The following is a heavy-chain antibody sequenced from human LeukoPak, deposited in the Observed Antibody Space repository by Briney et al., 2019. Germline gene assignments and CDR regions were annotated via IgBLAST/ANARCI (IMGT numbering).Heavy chain of an antibody. CDR2: ISSSSRYI. CDR3: AKDIGVGDYYGTLYYFDY. J-gene: IGHJ4*02. V-gene: IGHV3-21*04. D-gene: IGHD3-10*01. CDR1: GFTFSSYS. Sequence: PGGSLRLSCAASGFTFSSYSMNWVRQAPGKGLEWVSSISSSSRYIYYADSLRGRFTISRDNAKNSMYLQMNSLRAEDTAVYYCAKDIGVGDYYGTLYYFDYWGQGTLVTVSS.